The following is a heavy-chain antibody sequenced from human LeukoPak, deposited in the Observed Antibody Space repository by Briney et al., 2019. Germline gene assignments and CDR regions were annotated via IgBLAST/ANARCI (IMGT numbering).Heavy chain of an antibody. V-gene: IGHV4-39*07. Sequence: SETLSLTCTVSGGSISSSSYYWGWIRQPPGKGLEWIGSIYYSGSTYYNPSLKSRVTISVDTSKNQFSLKLSSVTAADTAVYYCASSLTPGVATTHDIWAFDIWGQGTMVTVSS. CDR1: GGSISSSSYY. CDR3: ASSLTPGVATTHDIWAFDI. CDR2: IYYSGST. J-gene: IGHJ3*02. D-gene: IGHD5-24*01.